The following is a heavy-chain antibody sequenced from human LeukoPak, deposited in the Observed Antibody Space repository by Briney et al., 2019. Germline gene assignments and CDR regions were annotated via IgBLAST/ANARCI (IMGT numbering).Heavy chain of an antibody. CDR2: INPNSGGT. CDR3: ARGSLWFGELSLDY. J-gene: IGHJ4*02. D-gene: IGHD3-10*01. Sequence: ASVKVSCKASGYTFTSYYMHWVRQAPGQGLEWMGWINPNSGGTNYAQKFQGRVTMTRDTSISTAYMELSRLRSDDTAVYYCARGSLWFGELSLDYWGQGTLVTVSS. CDR1: GYTFTSYY. V-gene: IGHV1-2*02.